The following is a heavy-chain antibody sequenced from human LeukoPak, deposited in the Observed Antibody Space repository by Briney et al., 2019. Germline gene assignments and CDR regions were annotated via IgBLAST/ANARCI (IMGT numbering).Heavy chain of an antibody. CDR3: ARGDYDSSGYYLVDY. D-gene: IGHD3-22*01. Sequence: QTGGSLRLSCAASGFTFSSYDMHWVRQATGKGLEWVSAIGTAGDTYYPGSVKGRFTISRENAKNSLYLQMNSLRAGDTAVYYCARGDYDSSGYYLVDYWGQGTLVTVSS. V-gene: IGHV3-13*01. CDR1: GFTFSSYD. J-gene: IGHJ4*02. CDR2: IGTAGDT.